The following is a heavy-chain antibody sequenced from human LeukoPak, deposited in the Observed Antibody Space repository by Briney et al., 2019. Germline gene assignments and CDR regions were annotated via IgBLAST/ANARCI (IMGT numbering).Heavy chain of an antibody. CDR1: GFTLSTYW. V-gene: IGHV3-7*01. CDR2: INPDGSAK. Sequence: PGGSLRLSCEASGFTLSTYWMNWVRQVPGKGLEWVANINPDGSAKRYVDSVKGRFTIARENADNSLSLQMNSLRAEDTAVYYCASWGAGGNSWGQGTLVTVSS. D-gene: IGHD3-16*01. CDR3: ASWGAGGNS. J-gene: IGHJ4*02.